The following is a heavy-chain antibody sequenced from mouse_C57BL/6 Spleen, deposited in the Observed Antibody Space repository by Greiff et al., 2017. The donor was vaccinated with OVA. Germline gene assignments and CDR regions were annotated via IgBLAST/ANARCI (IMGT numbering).Heavy chain of an antibody. CDR3: ASVRDY. Sequence: VQLQQPGAELVKPGASVKLSCKASGYTFTSYWMQWVKQRPGQGLEWIGEIDPSDSYTNYNQKFKGKATLTVDTSSSTAYMQLSSLTSEDSAVYYCASVRDYWGQGTTLTVSS. V-gene: IGHV1-50*01. J-gene: IGHJ2*01. CDR1: GYTFTSYW. CDR2: IDPSDSYT.